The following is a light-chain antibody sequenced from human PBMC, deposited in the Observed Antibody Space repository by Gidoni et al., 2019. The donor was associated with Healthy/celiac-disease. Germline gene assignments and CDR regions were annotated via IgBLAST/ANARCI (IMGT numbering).Light chain of an antibody. V-gene: IGKV3-20*01. J-gene: IGKJ1*01. CDR3: QQYGSSPRT. CDR1: QSVRSSY. CDR2: GAS. Sequence: EIVLTQSPGTLSLSPGARATLSCRASQSVRSSYLAWYQQKPGQAPRLLIYGASSRATGIPDRFSGSGSGTDFTLTFSRLEPEDFAVYYCQQYGSSPRTFGQGTKVEIK.